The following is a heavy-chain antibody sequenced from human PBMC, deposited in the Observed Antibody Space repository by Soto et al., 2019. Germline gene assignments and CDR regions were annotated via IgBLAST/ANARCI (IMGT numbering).Heavy chain of an antibody. CDR2: IYHAGSP. Sequence: QVQLLESGPGLVKPSGTLSLNCAVSGGSIRSSSWWTWLRQSPGKGLAWIGEIYHAGSPNYNPSFQSRVTISADTSKNFFSLRLTSVTAADTAMYYCARASSFRGDFDIWGQGTAVTVSS. J-gene: IGHJ3*02. CDR3: ARASSFRGDFDI. CDR1: GGSIRSSSW. D-gene: IGHD3-10*01. V-gene: IGHV4-4*02.